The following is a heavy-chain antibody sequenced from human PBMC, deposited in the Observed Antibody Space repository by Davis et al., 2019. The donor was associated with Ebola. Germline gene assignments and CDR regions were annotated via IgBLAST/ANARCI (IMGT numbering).Heavy chain of an antibody. CDR3: ASGLVRGGFYGMDV. CDR1: GYTFTSSG. J-gene: IGHJ6*02. V-gene: IGHV1-18*01. Sequence: SVPVSRKASGYTFTSSGISWVRQAPGQGLEWMGWISAYNGNTNYAQKLQGRVTMTTDTSTSTAYMELRSLRSDDTAVYYCASGLVRGGFYGMDVWGQGTTVTVSS. D-gene: IGHD5-12*01. CDR2: ISAYNGNT.